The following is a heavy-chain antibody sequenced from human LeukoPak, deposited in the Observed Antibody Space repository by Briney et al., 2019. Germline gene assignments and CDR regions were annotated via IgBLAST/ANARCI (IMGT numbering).Heavy chain of an antibody. V-gene: IGHV1-3*01. CDR1: GYTFTSYA. CDR2: INAGNGNT. Sequence: ASVKVSCKASGYTFTSYAMHWVRQAPGQRLEWMGWINAGNGNTKYSQKFQGRVTITRDTSASTAYMELSSPRSEDTAVYYCARFLEWLNYFDYWGQGTLVTVSS. D-gene: IGHD3-3*01. CDR3: ARFLEWLNYFDY. J-gene: IGHJ4*02.